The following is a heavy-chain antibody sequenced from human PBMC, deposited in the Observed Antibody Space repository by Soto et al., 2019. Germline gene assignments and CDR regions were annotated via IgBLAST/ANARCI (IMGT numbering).Heavy chain of an antibody. D-gene: IGHD6-19*01. CDR3: ARIGAGGWDIPFDV. Sequence: HPGGSLRLSCAASGFTFNSYEMTWVRQAPGKGLEWISYISDSGHTIHYADSVKGRFTISRDSADNSLYLQMDSLRAEDTAVYYCARIGAGGWDIPFDVWGQGTLVTVSS. V-gene: IGHV3-48*03. CDR2: ISDSGHTI. J-gene: IGHJ4*02. CDR1: GFTFNSYE.